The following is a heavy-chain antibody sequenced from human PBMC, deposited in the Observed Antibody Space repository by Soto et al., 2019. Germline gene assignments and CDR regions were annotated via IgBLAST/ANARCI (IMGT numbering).Heavy chain of an antibody. CDR3: AVSGLPTCY. CDR1: GFSFSHYW. CDR2: ISPDGRTT. D-gene: IGHD3-16*01. Sequence: PGGSLSLSCAASGFSFSHYWMHWVRQAPGKGLAWVSRISPDGRTTTYADCVKALFTTSRDNARTPLYLKRNSLTVEDGVVYYCAVSGLPTCYGGPGTRVTVSS. J-gene: IGHJ4*02. V-gene: IGHV3-74*01.